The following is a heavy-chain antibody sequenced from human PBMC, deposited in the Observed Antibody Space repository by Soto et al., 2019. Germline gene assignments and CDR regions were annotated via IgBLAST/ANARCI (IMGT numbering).Heavy chain of an antibody. CDR2: IWYDGSNK. CDR3: ARSPYSSRPTHGKCCFEY. V-gene: IGHV3-33*01. Sequence: LRLPCEASGFTFSSSGMHWVRQAPGKGVEWVAVIWYDGSNKYYADSVKGRFTISRDNSKNTLYLQMNSLRAEDTAVYYCARSPYSSRPTHGKCCFEYLGQGTMVTVSA. J-gene: IGHJ4*02. CDR1: GFTFSSSG. D-gene: IGHD6-13*01.